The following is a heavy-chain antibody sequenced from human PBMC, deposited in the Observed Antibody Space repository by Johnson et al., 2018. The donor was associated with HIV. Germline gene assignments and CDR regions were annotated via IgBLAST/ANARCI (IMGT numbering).Heavy chain of an antibody. D-gene: IGHD3-16*01. CDR2: ISGSGGST. J-gene: IGHJ3*01. Sequence: VQLVESGGGLVQPGGSLRLSCAASGFTFSSYAMSWVRQAPGKGLEWVSAISGSGGSTYYADSVKGRFTISRDNSKNTLYLQMNSLRAEDTAVYYCAKDLWGMYSIGGNDAFDFCGQGTLVTVSS. CDR1: GFTFSSYA. CDR3: AKDLWGMYSIGGNDAFDF. V-gene: IGHV3-23*04.